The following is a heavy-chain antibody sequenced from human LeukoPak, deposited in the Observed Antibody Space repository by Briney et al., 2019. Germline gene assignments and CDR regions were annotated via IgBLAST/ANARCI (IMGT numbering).Heavy chain of an antibody. J-gene: IGHJ4*02. D-gene: IGHD5-18*01. CDR2: VNPNSGGT. CDR1: GYTFTDYF. V-gene: IGHV1-2*02. Sequence: ASVKVSCKASGYTFTDYFMHWVRQAPGQGLEWMGWVNPNSGGTHYAQKFQGRVTMTRDTSISTAYMELSRLRSDDTAVYYCARDPGYSSPRGDYWGQGTLVTVSS. CDR3: ARDPGYSSPRGDY.